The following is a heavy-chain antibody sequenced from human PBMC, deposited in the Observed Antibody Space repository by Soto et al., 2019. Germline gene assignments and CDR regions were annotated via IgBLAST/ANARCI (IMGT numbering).Heavy chain of an antibody. D-gene: IGHD6-19*01. Sequence: SETLSLTCAVYGGSFSAYYWSWIRQPPGKGLEWIGEINHSGSTNYNPSLKSRVTISIDTSKNQFSLKLSSVTAADTAVYYCASLDFNLDEWLVPRYNWFDPWGQGTLVTVSS. V-gene: IGHV4-34*01. J-gene: IGHJ5*02. CDR1: GGSFSAYY. CDR2: INHSGST. CDR3: ASLDFNLDEWLVPRYNWFDP.